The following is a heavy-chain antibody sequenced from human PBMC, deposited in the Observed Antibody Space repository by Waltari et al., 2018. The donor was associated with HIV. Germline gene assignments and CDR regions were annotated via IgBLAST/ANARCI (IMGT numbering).Heavy chain of an antibody. J-gene: IGHJ4*02. CDR1: GPDSGGDG. CDR3: ARDSSQVHWFGESLAL. D-gene: IGHD3-10*01. V-gene: IGHV3-30*03. CDR2: ISYDGMKK. Sequence: QVQLVESGGGVVQPGDVLRLSCAPSGPDSGGDGRHGVRQAPGKGLEWLAAISYDGMKKYYGDSLRGRLTISRDNSKKTLYLQMNTLRPEDTAIYFCARDSSQVHWFGESLALWGQGTLVIVSS.